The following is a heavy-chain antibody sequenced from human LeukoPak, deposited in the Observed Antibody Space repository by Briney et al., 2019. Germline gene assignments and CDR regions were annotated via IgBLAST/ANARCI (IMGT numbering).Heavy chain of an antibody. D-gene: IGHD6-19*01. CDR3: ARVSSSGWYSGTHDAFDI. CDR2: ISYDGSNK. J-gene: IGHJ3*02. CDR1: GFTFSSYG. Sequence: GGSLRLSSAASGFTFSSYGMHWVRQAPGKGLEWVAVISYDGSNKYYADSVKGRFTISRDNSKNTLYLKMNSLRAEDTAVYYCARVSSSGWYSGTHDAFDIWGQGTMVTVSS. V-gene: IGHV3-30*03.